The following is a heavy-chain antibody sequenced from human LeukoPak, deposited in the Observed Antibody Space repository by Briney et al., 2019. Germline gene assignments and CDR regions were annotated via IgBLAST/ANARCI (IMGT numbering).Heavy chain of an antibody. J-gene: IGHJ6*03. CDR3: ARDRAPDYYYYYMDV. CDR1: GGSLNTYY. Sequence: SETLSLTRTVSGGSLNTYYWTWIRQPPGKGLEWIGYIYYSGSTNYNPSLKSRLTMSIDTSKNQFSLKLSAVTAADTAVYFCARDRAPDYYYYYMDVWGKGTTVTVSS. CDR2: IYYSGST. V-gene: IGHV4-59*01.